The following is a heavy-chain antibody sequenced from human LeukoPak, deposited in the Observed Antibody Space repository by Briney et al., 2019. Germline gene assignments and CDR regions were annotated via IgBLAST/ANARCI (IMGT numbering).Heavy chain of an antibody. CDR1: GGSISSYY. J-gene: IGHJ4*02. CDR3: AREWFGESPAD. D-gene: IGHD3-10*01. CDR2: IYYSGCT. Sequence: SETLSLTCTVAGGSISSYYWSWIRQPPGKGLEWIGYIYYSGCTNYNPSPKSRVTISVDTSKNQFSLKLSSVTAADTAVYYCAREWFGESPADWGQGTLVTVSS. V-gene: IGHV4-59*01.